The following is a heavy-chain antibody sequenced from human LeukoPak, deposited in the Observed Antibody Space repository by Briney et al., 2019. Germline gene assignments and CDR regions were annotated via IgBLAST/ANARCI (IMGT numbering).Heavy chain of an antibody. CDR1: GYTFTGYY. J-gene: IGHJ6*02. Sequence: ASVKVSCKASGYTFTGYYMHWVRQAPGQGLEWMGWINPNSGGTNYAQKFQGRVTMTRDTSISTAYMELSRLRSDDTAVYYCARESVLYQLLSTEVLKGNYYYYGMDVWGQGTTVTVSS. CDR3: ARESVLYQLLSTEVLKGNYYYYGMDV. D-gene: IGHD2-2*01. V-gene: IGHV1-2*02. CDR2: INPNSGGT.